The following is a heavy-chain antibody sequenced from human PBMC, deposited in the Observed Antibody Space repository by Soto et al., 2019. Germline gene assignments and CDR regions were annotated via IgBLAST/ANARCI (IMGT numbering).Heavy chain of an antibody. CDR2: IDPSDSYT. CDR3: ARQEYYDSSGYPFDP. V-gene: IGHV5-10-1*01. D-gene: IGHD3-22*01. Sequence: GESLKISCKGSGYSFTSYWISWVRQMPVKGLEWMGRIDPSDSYTNYSPSFQGHVTISADKSISTAYLQWSSLKASDTAMYYCARQEYYDSSGYPFDPWGQGTLVTVSS. CDR1: GYSFTSYW. J-gene: IGHJ5*02.